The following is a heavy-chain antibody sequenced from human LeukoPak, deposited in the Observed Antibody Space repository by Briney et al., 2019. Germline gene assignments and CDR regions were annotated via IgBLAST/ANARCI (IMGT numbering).Heavy chain of an antibody. J-gene: IGHJ4*02. V-gene: IGHV4-59*08. CDR1: GGSISSYY. CDR3: ARHERAAAYFDD. Sequence: SETLSLTCTVSGGSISSYYWSWLRQPPGKGLEWIGYIYYSGSTNYNPSLKSRVTISVDTSKNQFSLKLSSVTAADTAVYYCARHERAAAYFDDWGQGTLVTVSS. CDR2: IYYSGST. D-gene: IGHD2-15*01.